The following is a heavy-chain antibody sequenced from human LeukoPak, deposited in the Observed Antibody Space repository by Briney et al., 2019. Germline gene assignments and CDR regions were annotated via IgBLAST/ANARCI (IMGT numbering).Heavy chain of an antibody. J-gene: IGHJ3*02. V-gene: IGHV3-74*01. CDR3: ARGDYVFWSGHDAFDI. CDR1: GFTFSSYC. D-gene: IGHD3-3*01. CDR2: INSDWSST. Sequence: GGSLRLSCAASGFTFSSYCMHWVRQAPGKGREWVSRINSDWSSTSYADSVKGRVTISRDNAKNTLYLQMNSLRAEDTAVYYCARGDYVFWSGHDAFDIWGQGTMVTVSS.